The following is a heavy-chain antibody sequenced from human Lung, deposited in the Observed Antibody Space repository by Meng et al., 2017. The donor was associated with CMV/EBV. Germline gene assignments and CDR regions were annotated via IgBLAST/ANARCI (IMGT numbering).Heavy chain of an antibody. D-gene: IGHD3-10*01. Sequence: ESXKISCAVSGINFNTYWMHWVRQVPGKGLVWLSRIYSDGISTRYADSVKGRFTISRDNTKNTLYLQMNGLRAEDTAVYYCAREPGRGAFAIWGQGTRVTVAS. V-gene: IGHV3-74*01. J-gene: IGHJ3*02. CDR3: AREPGRGAFAI. CDR2: IYSDGIST. CDR1: GINFNTYW.